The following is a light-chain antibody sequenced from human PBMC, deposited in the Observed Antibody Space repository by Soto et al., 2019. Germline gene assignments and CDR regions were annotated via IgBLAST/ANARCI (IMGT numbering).Light chain of an antibody. Sequence: QAVVTQPPSASGTPGQRVTISCSGSSSNIGSNTVNRYQQLPGTAPKLLIYSNNQRPSGVPDRFSGSKSGTSASLAISGLQSEDEADYYCAAWDDSLNGWVFGGGTKLTVL. CDR1: SSNIGSNT. CDR2: SNN. V-gene: IGLV1-44*01. CDR3: AAWDDSLNGWV. J-gene: IGLJ3*02.